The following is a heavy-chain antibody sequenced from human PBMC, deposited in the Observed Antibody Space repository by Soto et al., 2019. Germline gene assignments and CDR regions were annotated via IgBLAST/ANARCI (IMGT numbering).Heavy chain of an antibody. J-gene: IGHJ5*02. Sequence: GGSLRLSCVDSGFTFRTYSMNWVRQAPGKGLEWVSYISSSSSTIKYADSVKGRFTISRDNAKNSLYLQMNSLRAEDTAVYYCARDMYHYDLGTSYNLGGFSSNWFDPWGQGTLVTVSS. CDR3: ARDMYHYDLGTSYNLGGFSSNWFDP. V-gene: IGHV3-48*01. CDR2: ISSSSSTI. D-gene: IGHD3-10*01. CDR1: GFTFRTYS.